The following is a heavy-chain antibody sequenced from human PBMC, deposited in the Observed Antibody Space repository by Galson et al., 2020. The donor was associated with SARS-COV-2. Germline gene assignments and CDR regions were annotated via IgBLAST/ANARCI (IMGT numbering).Heavy chain of an antibody. D-gene: IGHD2-2*01. J-gene: IGHJ6*02. V-gene: IGHV3-33*01. CDR1: GFTFSSYG. CDR3: ARDPGYCSSTSCEIVYYYYGMDV. CDR2: IWYDGSNK. Sequence: TGGSLRLSCAASGFTFSSYGMHWVRQAPGKGLEWVAVIWYDGSNKYYADSVKGRFTISRDNSKNTLYLQMNSLRAEDTAVYYCARDPGYCSSTSCEIVYYYYGMDVWGQGTTVTVSS.